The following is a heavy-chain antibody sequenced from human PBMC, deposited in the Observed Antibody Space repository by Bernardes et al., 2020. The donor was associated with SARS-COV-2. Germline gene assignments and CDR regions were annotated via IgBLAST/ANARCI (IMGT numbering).Heavy chain of an antibody. Sequence: GGSLRLSCAASGFTFSSYWMSWVRQAPGKGLEWVANIKQDGSEKYYVDSVKGRFTISRDNAKNSLYLQMNSLRAEDTAVYYCARDSVRAVAAAGHFDYWGQGTLVTVSS. CDR1: GFTFSSYW. V-gene: IGHV3-7*04. CDR2: IKQDGSEK. J-gene: IGHJ4*02. D-gene: IGHD6-13*01. CDR3: ARDSVRAVAAAGHFDY.